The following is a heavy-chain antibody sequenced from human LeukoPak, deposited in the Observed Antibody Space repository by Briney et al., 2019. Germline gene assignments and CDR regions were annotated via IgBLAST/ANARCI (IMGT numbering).Heavy chain of an antibody. V-gene: IGHV1-69*13. CDR2: IVPIFGTA. J-gene: IGHJ6*02. CDR3: ARVGGVVPAAVLNYYYYGMDV. D-gene: IGHD2-2*01. CDR1: GGTFSSYA. Sequence: SVKVSCKASGGTFSSYAISWVRQAPGQGLEWMGGIVPIFGTANYAQKFQGGVTITADESTSTAYMELSSLRSEDTAVYYCARVGGVVPAAVLNYYYYGMDVWGQGTTVTVSS.